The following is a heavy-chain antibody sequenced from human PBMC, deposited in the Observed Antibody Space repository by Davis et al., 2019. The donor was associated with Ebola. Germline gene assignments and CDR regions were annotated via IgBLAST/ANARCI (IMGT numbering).Heavy chain of an antibody. CDR2: IYSGGST. V-gene: IGHV3-53*01. Sequence: GESLKISCAASGFTVSSNYMSWVRQAPGKGLEWVSVIYSGGSTYYADSVKGRFTISRDNSKNTLYLQMNSLRAEDTAVYYCVAFQSSSWSLIYYYGMDVWGQGTTVTVSS. J-gene: IGHJ6*02. CDR1: GFTVSSNY. CDR3: VAFQSSSWSLIYYYGMDV. D-gene: IGHD6-13*01.